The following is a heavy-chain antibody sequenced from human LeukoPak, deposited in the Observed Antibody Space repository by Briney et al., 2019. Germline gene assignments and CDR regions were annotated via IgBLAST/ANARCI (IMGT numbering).Heavy chain of an antibody. V-gene: IGHV3-23*01. CDR3: EGTYYYDSSDDY. D-gene: IGHD3-22*01. CDR2: ISGSGTST. CDR1: GFFRSYA. Sequence: PGGSLRLSCAASGFFRSYAMSWVRQAPGKGLEWVLAISGSGTSTYYADSVKGRFTISRDNSKNTLYLQMNSLRAEDTAVYYCEGTYYYDSSDDYSGQGTLVTVSS. J-gene: IGHJ4*02.